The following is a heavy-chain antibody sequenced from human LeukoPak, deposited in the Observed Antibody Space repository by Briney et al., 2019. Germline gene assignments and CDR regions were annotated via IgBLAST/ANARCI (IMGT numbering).Heavy chain of an antibody. D-gene: IGHD1-26*01. V-gene: IGHV3-7*02. CDR3: AYRNSLDY. CDR1: GFSFSGHW. Sequence: PGGSLRLSCAAPGFSFSGHWMNWVRQPPGKGLEWVANIKPDGSEKYYVDSVKGRFTISRDDAKRSLDLQMDSLRAEDTAIYYCAYRNSLDYWGQGTLVTVSS. CDR2: IKPDGSEK. J-gene: IGHJ4*02.